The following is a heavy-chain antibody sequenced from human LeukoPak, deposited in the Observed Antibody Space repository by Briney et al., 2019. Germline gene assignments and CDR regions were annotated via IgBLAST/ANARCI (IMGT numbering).Heavy chain of an antibody. CDR2: VNNGGDTI. J-gene: IGHJ3*01. CDR3: ARGRGKDNTYYSFDV. D-gene: IGHD1-26*01. V-gene: IGHV3-48*03. Sequence: GGFLRLSCTASGFTFSTYEMNWVRQAPGRGLGWLSYVNNGGDTIYYAESVRGRFTISRDNGKNSLYLQMNSLADEDTALYYCARGRGKDNTYYSFDVWGQGTLVTVSS. CDR1: GFTFSTYE.